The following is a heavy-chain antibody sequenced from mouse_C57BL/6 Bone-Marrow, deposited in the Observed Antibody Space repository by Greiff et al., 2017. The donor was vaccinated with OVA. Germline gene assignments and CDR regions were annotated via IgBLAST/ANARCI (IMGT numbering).Heavy chain of an antibody. D-gene: IGHD2-4*01. CDR2: IYPRSGNT. J-gene: IGHJ3*01. V-gene: IGHV1-81*01. Sequence: VMLVESGAELARPGASVKLSCKASGYTFTSYGISWVKQRTGQSLEWIGEIYPRSGNTYYNEKFKGKATLTADKSSSTAYMELRSLTSEDSAVYFCARSPIYYDYEGFAYWGQGTLVTVSA. CDR3: ARSPIYYDYEGFAY. CDR1: GYTFTSYG.